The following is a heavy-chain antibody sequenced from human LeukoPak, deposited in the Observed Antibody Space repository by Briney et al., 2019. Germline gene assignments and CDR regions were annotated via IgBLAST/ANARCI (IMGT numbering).Heavy chain of an antibody. J-gene: IGHJ6*03. CDR2: IKQDGSEK. CDR3: ASQTYYDFWSGYYYYMDV. V-gene: IGHV3-7*01. CDR1: GFTFSSYW. D-gene: IGHD3-3*01. Sequence: PGGSLRLSCAASGFTFSSYWMSWVRQAPGKGLEWVANIKQDGSEKYYVDSVKGRFTISRDNAKNSLYPQMNSLRAEDTAVYYCASQTYYDFWSGYYYYMDVWGKGTTVTVSS.